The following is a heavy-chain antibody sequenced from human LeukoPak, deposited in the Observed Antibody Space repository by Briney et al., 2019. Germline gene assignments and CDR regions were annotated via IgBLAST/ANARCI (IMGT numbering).Heavy chain of an antibody. J-gene: IGHJ1*01. Sequence: SETLSLTCTVSGGSISSYYWSWIRQPPGKGLEWIGYIYYSGSTNYNPSLKSRVTISVDTSKNQFSLKLSSVTAADTAVYYCTRGPPGIAATRYSQRWGQGTLVTVSS. CDR2: IYYSGST. D-gene: IGHD6-13*01. V-gene: IGHV4-59*01. CDR3: TRGPPGIAATRYSQR. CDR1: GGSISSYY.